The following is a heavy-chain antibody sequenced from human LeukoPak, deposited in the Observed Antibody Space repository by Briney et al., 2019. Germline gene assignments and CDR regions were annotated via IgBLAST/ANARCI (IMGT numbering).Heavy chain of an antibody. CDR2: ISSSSSYI. Sequence: PGGSLRLSCAASGFTFSSYNMNWVRQAPGKGLEWVSSISSSSSYIYYADSVKGRFTISRDNAKNSLYLQMNSLRAEDTAVYYCASPLSSRGYSGYDPNGDFDYWGQGTLVTVSS. D-gene: IGHD5-12*01. CDR3: ASPLSSRGYSGYDPNGDFDY. J-gene: IGHJ4*02. CDR1: GFTFSSYN. V-gene: IGHV3-21*01.